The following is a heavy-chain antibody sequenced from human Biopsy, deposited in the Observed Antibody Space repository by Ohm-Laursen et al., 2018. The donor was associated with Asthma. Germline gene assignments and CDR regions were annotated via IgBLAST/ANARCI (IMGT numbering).Heavy chain of an antibody. Sequence: SLRLSCAASGFTFSGYTMNWVRQAPGKGLEWVSSITSSSSYIFYADSVKGRFTISRDNPRNSLYLQMNSLRAGDTAVYYCARDAPTGGYIDYWGLGTLVTVSS. CDR1: GFTFSGYT. CDR3: ARDAPTGGYIDY. CDR2: ITSSSSYI. D-gene: IGHD7-27*01. J-gene: IGHJ4*02. V-gene: IGHV3-21*01.